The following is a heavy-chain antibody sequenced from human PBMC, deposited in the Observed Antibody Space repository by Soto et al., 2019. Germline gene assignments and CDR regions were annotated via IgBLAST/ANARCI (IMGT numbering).Heavy chain of an antibody. CDR3: AHSPWGAAPDY. J-gene: IGHJ4*02. D-gene: IGHD3-16*01. V-gene: IGHV2-5*01. Sequence: SGPTLVNPTQTLALTCSVSGFSLSARGLGVGWIRQPPGKALEWLAIIYWNDDKLYSPSLKSRLTITKDTAENQVVLTMTNMDPVDTATYFCAHSPWGAAPDYWGQGTVVTVSS. CDR1: GFSLSARGLG. CDR2: IYWNDDK.